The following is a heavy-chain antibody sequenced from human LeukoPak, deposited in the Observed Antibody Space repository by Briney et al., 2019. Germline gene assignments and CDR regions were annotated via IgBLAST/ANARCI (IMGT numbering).Heavy chain of an antibody. V-gene: IGHV1-69*04. Sequence: ASVTVSCKASGCTFSSYAISWVRQAPGQGLEWMGRIIPILGIANYAQRFQGRVTITADKSTSTAYMELSSLRSEDTAVYYCARDHDYGGNSGFDYWGQGTLVTVSS. CDR1: GCTFSSYA. CDR2: IIPILGIA. J-gene: IGHJ4*02. D-gene: IGHD4-23*01. CDR3: ARDHDYGGNSGFDY.